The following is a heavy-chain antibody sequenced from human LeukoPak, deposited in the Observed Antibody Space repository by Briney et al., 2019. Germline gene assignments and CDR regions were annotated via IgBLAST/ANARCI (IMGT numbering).Heavy chain of an antibody. CDR2: IYYSGST. Sequence: PSETLSLTCTVSGGSISSYYWSWIRQPPGKGLEWIGYIYYSGSTNYNPSLKSRVTISVDTSKNQFSLKLSSVTAADTAVYYCASSDYDFWSGSLLFDYWGQGTLVTVSS. D-gene: IGHD3-3*01. V-gene: IGHV4-59*12. CDR1: GGSISSYY. J-gene: IGHJ4*02. CDR3: ASSDYDFWSGSLLFDY.